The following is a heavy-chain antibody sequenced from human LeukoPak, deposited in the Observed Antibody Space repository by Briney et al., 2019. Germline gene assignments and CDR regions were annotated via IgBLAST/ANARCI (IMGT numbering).Heavy chain of an antibody. CDR3: AKDQAFTSSRLNWFDP. V-gene: IGHV3-23*01. J-gene: IGHJ5*02. CDR1: GFTFSRYA. D-gene: IGHD2-21*02. Sequence: PGGSLRLSCAASGFTFSRYAMCWVRQAQGKGLEWVSAISGSGGSTYYADSVKGRFTISRDNSKNTLYLQMNSLRAEDTAVYYCAKDQAFTSSRLNWFDPWGQGTLVTVSS. CDR2: ISGSGGST.